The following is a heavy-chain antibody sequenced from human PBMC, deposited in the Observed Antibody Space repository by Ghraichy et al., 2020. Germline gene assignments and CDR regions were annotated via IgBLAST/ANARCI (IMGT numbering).Heavy chain of an antibody. CDR3: ARGGTIAGRRGLDI. CDR2: MSYDGTST. CDR1: GFTFSSHW. Sequence: GESLNISCAASGFTFSSHWIYWVRQAPGKGLVWVSRMSYDGTSTNYADSVKGRFTISRDNAKNTLYLQMNSLRAEDTAVYYCARGGTIAGRRGLDIWGQGTTVTVSS. J-gene: IGHJ6*02. D-gene: IGHD6-6*01. V-gene: IGHV3-74*01.